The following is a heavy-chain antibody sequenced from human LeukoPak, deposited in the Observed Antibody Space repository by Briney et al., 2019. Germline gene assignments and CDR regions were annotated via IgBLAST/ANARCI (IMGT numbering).Heavy chain of an antibody. V-gene: IGHV4-30-4*07. Sequence: PSETLSLTCAVSGGSISSGGYSWSWIRQPPGKGLEWIGYIYYSGSTYYNPSLKSRVTISVDTSKNQFSLKLSSVTAADTAVYYCARDRSTGYDYWGQGTLVTVSS. CDR2: IYYSGST. J-gene: IGHJ4*02. CDR3: ARDRSTGYDY. CDR1: GGSISSGGYS. D-gene: IGHD6-19*01.